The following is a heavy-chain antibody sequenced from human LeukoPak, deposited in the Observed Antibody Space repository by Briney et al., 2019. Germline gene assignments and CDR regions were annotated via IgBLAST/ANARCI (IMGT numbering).Heavy chain of an antibody. V-gene: IGHV4-59*11. Sequence: SETLSLTCTVSGGSISSLYWSWIRQPPGKGLEWIGYIYYSGSTNYNPSLKSRVTISVDTSKNQFSLKLSSVTAADTAVYYCARVSAAEYYFDYWGQGTLVTVSS. CDR1: GGSISSLY. CDR2: IYYSGST. J-gene: IGHJ4*02. CDR3: ARVSAAEYYFDY. D-gene: IGHD6-25*01.